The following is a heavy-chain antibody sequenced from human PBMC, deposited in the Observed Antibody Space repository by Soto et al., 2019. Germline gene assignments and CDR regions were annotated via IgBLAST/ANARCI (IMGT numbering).Heavy chain of an antibody. J-gene: IGHJ4*02. Sequence: GGSLRLSCAASGFTFSSYAMSWVRQAPGKGLEWVSAISGSGGSTYYADSVKGRFTISRDNSKNTLYLQMNSLRAEDTAVYYCAKDKGYDILTGYIPSLFDYWGQGTLVTVSS. D-gene: IGHD3-9*01. CDR1: GFTFSSYA. CDR2: ISGSGGST. CDR3: AKDKGYDILTGYIPSLFDY. V-gene: IGHV3-23*01.